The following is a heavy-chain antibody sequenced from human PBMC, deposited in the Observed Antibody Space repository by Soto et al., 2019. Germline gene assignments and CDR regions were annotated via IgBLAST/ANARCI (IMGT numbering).Heavy chain of an antibody. CDR1: GFAFSNAW. Sequence: PGGSLRLSCAASGFAFSNAWIIFVGHAPFKWLEWVGRIKSKTDGGTTDYAAPVKGRFTISRDDSKNTLYLQMNSLKTEDTAVYYCTTAYCSSTSCYRRRGIYYGMDVWGQGTTVTVSS. J-gene: IGHJ6*02. CDR2: IKSKTDGGTT. V-gene: IGHV3-15*01. CDR3: TTAYCSSTSCYRRRGIYYGMDV. D-gene: IGHD2-2*01.